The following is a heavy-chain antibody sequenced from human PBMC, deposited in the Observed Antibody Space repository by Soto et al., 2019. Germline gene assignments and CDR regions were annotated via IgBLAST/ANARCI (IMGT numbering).Heavy chain of an antibody. Sequence: ASETPSLTCTVSGGSLSRGPYSWGWIRQNPGEGLGWIGTFRYSDNTYYNPSLESRVTIYVDASKNDFSLKVTSATVADTATYYCARLGGYCDRTGCYGYYALDVWGQGTTVTVSS. J-gene: IGHJ6*02. CDR2: FRYSDNT. CDR3: ARLGGYCDRTGCYGYYALDV. V-gene: IGHV4-39*02. D-gene: IGHD2-15*01. CDR1: GGSLSRGPYS.